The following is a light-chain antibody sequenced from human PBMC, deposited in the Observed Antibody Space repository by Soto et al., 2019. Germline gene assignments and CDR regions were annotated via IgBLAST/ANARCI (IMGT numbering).Light chain of an antibody. V-gene: IGKV2-28*01. J-gene: IGKJ3*01. CDR1: QSLLHSNGNHY. Sequence: DIVMTQSPLSLPVTPGEPASISCRSSQSLLHSNGNHYLDWYLQKPGQSPQLLIHLGSHRASGVPDRFSGSGSGTDFTLTISRVEAEDVGLYYCMQTLQTPLTFGPGTKVEIK. CDR3: MQTLQTPLT. CDR2: LGS.